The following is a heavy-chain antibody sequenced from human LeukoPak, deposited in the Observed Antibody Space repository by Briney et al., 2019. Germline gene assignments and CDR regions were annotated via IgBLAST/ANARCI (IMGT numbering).Heavy chain of an antibody. CDR2: ISHDGSDK. V-gene: IGHV3-30*03. D-gene: IGHD5-24*01. CDR3: ARDPRDGSYFDY. J-gene: IGHJ4*02. Sequence: GGSLRLSCAASGFTFSSYGMHWLRQAPGKGLEWVALISHDGSDKYYADSVKGRFTISRDNSKNTLYLQMNSLRAEDTAVYYCARDPRDGSYFDYWGQGTLVTVSS. CDR1: GFTFSSYG.